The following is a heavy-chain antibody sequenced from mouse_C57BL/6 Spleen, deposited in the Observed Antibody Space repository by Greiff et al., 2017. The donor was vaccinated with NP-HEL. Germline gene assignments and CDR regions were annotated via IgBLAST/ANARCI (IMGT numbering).Heavy chain of an antibody. CDR1: GYAFSSSW. CDR2: IYPGDGDT. D-gene: IGHD1-1*01. Sequence: VKVVESGPELVKPGASVKISCKASGYAFSSSWMNWVKQRPGKGLEWIGRIYPGDGDTNYNGKFKGKATLTADKYSSTAYMQLSSLTSEDSAVYFCARDYGSSYAMDYWGQGTSVTVSS. CDR3: ARDYGSSYAMDY. V-gene: IGHV1-82*01. J-gene: IGHJ4*01.